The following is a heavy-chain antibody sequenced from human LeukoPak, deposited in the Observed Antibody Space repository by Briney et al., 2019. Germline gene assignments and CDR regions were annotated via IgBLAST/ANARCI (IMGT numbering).Heavy chain of an antibody. CDR2: IYYSGST. J-gene: IGHJ4*02. CDR1: GGSISSGDYY. V-gene: IGHV4-30-4*01. Sequence: PSETLSLTCTVSGGSISSGDYYWSWIRQPPGKGLEWIGYIYYSGSTYYNPSLKSRVTISVDTSKNQFSLKLSSVTAADTAVYYCASSISGWRNYYWWGQGTLVAVSS. D-gene: IGHD6-19*01. CDR3: ASSISGWRNYYW.